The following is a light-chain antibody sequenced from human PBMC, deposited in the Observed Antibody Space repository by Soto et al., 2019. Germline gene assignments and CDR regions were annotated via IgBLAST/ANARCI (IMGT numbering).Light chain of an antibody. Sequence: DIQMTQSPSTLSGSVGDRVTITCRASQTISSWLARYQQKPGKAPKLRIYKASTLKSGVPSRFSGSGSGTEFTLTISSLQPDDFATYYCQHYNSYSEAFGQGTKVDIK. CDR3: QHYNSYSEA. CDR2: KAS. J-gene: IGKJ1*01. V-gene: IGKV1-5*03. CDR1: QTISSW.